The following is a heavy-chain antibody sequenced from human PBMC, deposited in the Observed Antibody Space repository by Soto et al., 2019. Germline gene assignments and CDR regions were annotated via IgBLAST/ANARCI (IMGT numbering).Heavy chain of an antibody. CDR2: INSDGGTT. V-gene: IGHV3-74*01. D-gene: IGHD2-21*01. CDR1: RFMFSSYW. CDR3: ARVVDVRPATYSGMDV. J-gene: IGHJ6*02. Sequence: SLRLSCAASRFMFSSYWMHWVRQAPGKGLVWVSRINSDGGTTTYADSVKGRFTISRDNAKNTLYLQMNSLTSDDTAIYYCARVVDVRPATYSGMDVWGPGTRVTVSS.